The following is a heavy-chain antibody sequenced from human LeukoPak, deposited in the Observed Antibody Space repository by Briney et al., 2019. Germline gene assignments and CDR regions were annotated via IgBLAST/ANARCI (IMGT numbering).Heavy chain of an antibody. D-gene: IGHD6-13*01. CDR1: GYTLTELS. V-gene: IGHV1-24*01. CDR2: FDPEDGET. CDR3: ATDRGYSSSWYYFDY. Sequence: GASVKVSCTVSGYTLTELSMHWVRQAPGKGLEWMGGFDPEDGETIYAQKFQGRVTMTEDTCTDTAYMVLSNPRSEDTAVYYCATDRGYSSSWYYFDYWGQGTLVTVSS. J-gene: IGHJ4*02.